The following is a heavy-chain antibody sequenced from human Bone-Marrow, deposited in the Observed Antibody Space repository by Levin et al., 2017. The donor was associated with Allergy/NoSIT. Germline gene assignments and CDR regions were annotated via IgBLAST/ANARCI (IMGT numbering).Heavy chain of an antibody. D-gene: IGHD3-9*01. CDR3: ARISYYDIPWGYYFDY. CDR2: IYPGDSDT. CDR1: GYSFTSYW. J-gene: IGHJ4*02. Sequence: GGSLRLSCKGSGYSFTSYWIGWVRQMPGKGLEWMGIIYPGDSDTRYSPSFQGQVTISADKSISTAYLQWSSLKASDTAMYYCARISYYDIPWGYYFDYWGQGTLVTVSS. V-gene: IGHV5-51*01.